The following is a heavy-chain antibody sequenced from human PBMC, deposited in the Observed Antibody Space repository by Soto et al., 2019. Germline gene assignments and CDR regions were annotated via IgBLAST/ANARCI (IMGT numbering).Heavy chain of an antibody. CDR3: ARDQVAYCSGDCRGY. V-gene: IGHV3-21*01. D-gene: IGHD2-21*02. J-gene: IGHJ4*02. CDR1: GFTFSSYS. CDR2: ISSSSSYI. Sequence: EVQLVESGGGLVKPGGSLRLSCAASGFTFSSYSMNWVRQAPGKGLEWVSSISSSSSYIYYADSVKGRFTISRDNAKNSLYLQMNSLRAEDTAVYYCARDQVAYCSGDCRGYWGQGTLVTVSS.